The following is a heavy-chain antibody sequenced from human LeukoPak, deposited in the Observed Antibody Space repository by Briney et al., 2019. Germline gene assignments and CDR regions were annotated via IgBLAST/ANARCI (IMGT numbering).Heavy chain of an antibody. J-gene: IGHJ4*02. D-gene: IGHD1-26*01. V-gene: IGHV3-23*01. CDR3: ARGGVYIGSFFDY. Sequence: GGSLRLSCAASGFTFTSYAMSWVRQAPGKGLEWVSTITGSGGSTYYADSVKGRFTISRDNSKNTLYLQINSLTVDDAALYYCARGGVYIGSFFDYWGQGTLVTVSS. CDR2: ITGSGGST. CDR1: GFTFTSYA.